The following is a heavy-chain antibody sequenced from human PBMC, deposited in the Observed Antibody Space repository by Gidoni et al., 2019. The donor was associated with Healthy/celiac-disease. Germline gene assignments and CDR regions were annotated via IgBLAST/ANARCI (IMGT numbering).Heavy chain of an antibody. Sequence: QLQLQESGPGLVKPSETLSLTCTVSGGSISSSSYYWGWIRQPPGKGLEWIGSIYYSGSTYYNPSLKSRVTISVDTSKNQFSLKLSSVTAADTAVYYCARVLATYYYDSSGFDYWGQGTLVTVSS. D-gene: IGHD3-22*01. CDR1: GGSISSSSYY. V-gene: IGHV4-39*07. J-gene: IGHJ4*02. CDR2: IYYSGST. CDR3: ARVLATYYYDSSGFDY.